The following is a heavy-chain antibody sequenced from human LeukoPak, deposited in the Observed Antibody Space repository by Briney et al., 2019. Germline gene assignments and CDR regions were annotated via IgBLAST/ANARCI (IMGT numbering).Heavy chain of an antibody. V-gene: IGHV4-4*07. J-gene: IGHJ6*02. CDR3: ARDNYSSPYYYYGMDV. Sequence: SPSETLSLTCTVSGGPISSYYWSWIRQPAGKGLEWIGRIYTSGSTNYNPSLKSRVTMSVDTSKNQFSLKLSSVTAADTAVYYCARDNYSSPYYYYGMDVWGQGTTVTVSS. CDR1: GGPISSYY. D-gene: IGHD4-11*01. CDR2: IYTSGST.